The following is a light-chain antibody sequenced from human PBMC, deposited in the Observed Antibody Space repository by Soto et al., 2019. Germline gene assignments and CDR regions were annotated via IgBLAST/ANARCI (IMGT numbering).Light chain of an antibody. CDR3: CSYAGSGTDNYV. CDR2: EGI. Sequence: QSVLTQPPSESGTPGQRVTISCTGTSSDIGTYNLVSWYQHYPGKAPKLMIYEGIKRPSGVSNRFSGSKSGNTAFLTISGLQAEDEADYYCCSYAGSGTDNYVFGSGTKLTVL. J-gene: IGLJ1*01. V-gene: IGLV2-23*01. CDR1: SSDIGTYNL.